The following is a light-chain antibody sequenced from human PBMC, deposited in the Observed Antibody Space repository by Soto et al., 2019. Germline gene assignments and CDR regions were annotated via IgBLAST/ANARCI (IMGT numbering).Light chain of an antibody. V-gene: IGLV1-44*01. CDR2: NNN. Sequence: QSVLTQPPSASGTPGQRVTISCSGSRSNIGNNAVTWYQQFPGTAPKLLTYNNNQRPSGDPDRFSGSKSGTSASLAISGLQSEDEAYYYCATGDYSLNARVVFCGGTKLTVL. J-gene: IGLJ3*02. CDR3: ATGDYSLNARVV. CDR1: RSNIGNNA.